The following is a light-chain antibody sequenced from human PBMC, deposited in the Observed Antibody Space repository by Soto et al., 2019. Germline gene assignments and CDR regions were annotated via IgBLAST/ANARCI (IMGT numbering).Light chain of an antibody. CDR2: GAS. Sequence: EIVMTPSPATLSVSPGERATLSCRASQSVSTYLAWYQHKPGQAPRFLIYGASNRAAGIPDRFGGSGSGTDFTLTISRLEPEDFAVYYCQQYGSSPQITFGQGTRLEIK. J-gene: IGKJ5*01. CDR1: QSVSTY. CDR3: QQYGSSPQIT. V-gene: IGKV3-20*01.